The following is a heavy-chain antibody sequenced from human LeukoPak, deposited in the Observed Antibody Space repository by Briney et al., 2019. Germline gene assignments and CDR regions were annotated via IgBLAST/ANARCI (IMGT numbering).Heavy chain of an antibody. Sequence: GASVKVSCKASGYTFTSYYMYWVRQAPGQGLEWMGIINPSGGSTSYAQKFQGRVTMNRDTSKSTVYMELSSLRSDDTGVYYCARDYARYYSGSGSYPFDYWGQGTLVTVSS. CDR1: GYTFTSYY. D-gene: IGHD3-10*01. J-gene: IGHJ4*02. CDR3: ARDYARYYSGSGSYPFDY. CDR2: INPSGGST. V-gene: IGHV1-46*01.